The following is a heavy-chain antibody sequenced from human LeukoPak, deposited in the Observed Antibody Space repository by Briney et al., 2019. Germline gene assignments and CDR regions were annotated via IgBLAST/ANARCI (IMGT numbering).Heavy chain of an antibody. CDR1: GFTFINAW. V-gene: IGHV3-15*01. CDR2: IKATPHGGTT. D-gene: IGHD3-22*01. Sequence: KPGGSLRLSCAASGFTFINAWMAWVRQAPGKGLEWVGRIKATPHGGTTDYAAPVKGRFTISRDDSKNTLYLQMNSLKTEDTAVYYCTTDGLGNYYDSSGPTLTLDYWGQGTLVTVSS. J-gene: IGHJ4*02. CDR3: TTDGLGNYYDSSGPTLTLDY.